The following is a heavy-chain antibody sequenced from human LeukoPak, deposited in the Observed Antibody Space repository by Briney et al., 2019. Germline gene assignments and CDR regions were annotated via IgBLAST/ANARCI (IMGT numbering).Heavy chain of an antibody. Sequence: SETLSLTCAVYGGSFSGYYWSWIRQPPGKGLEWIGEINHSGSTNYNPSLKSRVTISVDTSKNQFSLKLSSVTAADTAVYYCARRAAMVKAALDIWGQGTMVTVSS. V-gene: IGHV4-34*01. J-gene: IGHJ3*02. CDR1: GGSFSGYY. CDR2: INHSGST. D-gene: IGHD5-18*01. CDR3: ARRAAMVKAALDI.